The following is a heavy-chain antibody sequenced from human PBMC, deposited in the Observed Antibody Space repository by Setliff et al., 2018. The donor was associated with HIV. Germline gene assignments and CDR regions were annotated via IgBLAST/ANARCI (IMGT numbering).Heavy chain of an antibody. J-gene: IGHJ6*03. Sequence: SETLSLTSTVSGDSVSSASYYWSWIRQPPGKGLEWIGYIYYSGTTKYNPSLKSRVTISVDTSKNQFSLKLRSVTAADTAVYYCASEAWTSYRSSSGYYYYYMDVWGKGTTVTVSS. CDR1: GDSVSSASYY. D-gene: IGHD6-6*01. V-gene: IGHV4-61*01. CDR2: IYYSGTT. CDR3: ASEAWTSYRSSSGYYYYYMDV.